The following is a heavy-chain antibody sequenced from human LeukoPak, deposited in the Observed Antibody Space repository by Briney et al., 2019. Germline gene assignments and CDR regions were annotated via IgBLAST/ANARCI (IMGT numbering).Heavy chain of an antibody. CDR3: AREYSSGWYSPGAYFDY. CDR1: GYTFTSYG. Sequence: ASVKVSCKASGYTFTSYGISWVRQAPGQGLEWMGWISAYNGNTNYAQKLQGRVTMTTDTSTSTAYMELRSLGSDDTAVYYCAREYSSGWYSPGAYFDYWGQGTLVTVSS. V-gene: IGHV1-18*01. CDR2: ISAYNGNT. D-gene: IGHD6-19*01. J-gene: IGHJ4*02.